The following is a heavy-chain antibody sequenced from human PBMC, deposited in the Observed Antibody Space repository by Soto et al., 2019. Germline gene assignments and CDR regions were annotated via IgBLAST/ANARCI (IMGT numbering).Heavy chain of an antibody. J-gene: IGHJ4*02. V-gene: IGHV2-5*01. CDR2: IYWNDDK. D-gene: IGHD6-13*01. Sequence: SGPTRVNPTHTLTLTCTFSGFSLSTSGVGVGWIRHPPGKALEWLALIYWNDDKRYSPSLKSRLTITKDTSKNQVVLTMTNMDPVDTATYYCAHRRAAAGGYYFDYWGQGTLVTVSS. CDR3: AHRRAAAGGYYFDY. CDR1: GFSLSTSGVG.